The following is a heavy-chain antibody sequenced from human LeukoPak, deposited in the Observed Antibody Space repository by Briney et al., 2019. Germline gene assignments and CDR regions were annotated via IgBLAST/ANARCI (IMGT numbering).Heavy chain of an antibody. D-gene: IGHD3-3*01. V-gene: IGHV4-34*01. J-gene: IGHJ6*02. Sequence: ETLSLTCAVYGGSFSGYYWSWIRQPPGKGLEWIGEINHSGSTNYNPSLKSRVTISVDTSKNQFSLKLSSVTAADTAVYYCARAIFGVVINYYYYGMDVWGQGTTVTVSS. CDR2: INHSGST. CDR1: GGSFSGYY. CDR3: ARAIFGVVINYYYYGMDV.